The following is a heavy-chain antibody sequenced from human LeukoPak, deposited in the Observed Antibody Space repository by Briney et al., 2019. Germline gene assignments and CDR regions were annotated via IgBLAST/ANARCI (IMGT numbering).Heavy chain of an antibody. CDR3: ARVGSGYYDSSGYYLGY. Sequence: ASVKVSCQASGYTFTGYYMHWVRQAPGQGLEWMGWINPNSGGTNYAQKFQGRVTMTRDTSISTAYMELSRLRSDDTAVYYCARVGSGYYDSSGYYLGYWGQGTLVTVSS. CDR1: GYTFTGYY. J-gene: IGHJ4*02. CDR2: INPNSGGT. V-gene: IGHV1-2*02. D-gene: IGHD3-22*01.